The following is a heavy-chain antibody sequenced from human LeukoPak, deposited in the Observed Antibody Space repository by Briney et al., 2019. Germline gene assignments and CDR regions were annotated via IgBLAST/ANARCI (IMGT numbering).Heavy chain of an antibody. CDR2: IKNSGNT. D-gene: IGHD6-19*01. V-gene: IGHV4-4*07. J-gene: IGHJ3*02. Sequence: SETLSLTCSVSGGSISSYFWSWIRQPAGKGLEWIGRIKNSGNTNYNPSLESRVTLSLDTSKNQFSLNLSSVTAADTAVYYCAREGSSSGWRPFDIWGQGTVVTFSS. CDR1: GGSISSYF. CDR3: AREGSSSGWRPFDI.